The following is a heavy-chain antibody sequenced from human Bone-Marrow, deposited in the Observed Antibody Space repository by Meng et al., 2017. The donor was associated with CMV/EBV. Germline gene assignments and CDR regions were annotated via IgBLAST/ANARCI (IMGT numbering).Heavy chain of an antibody. V-gene: IGHV4-34*01. J-gene: IGHJ4*02. CDR1: GGSFSGYY. CDR3: ARTPYDFWSVIPDSYFDY. CDR2: INHSGST. D-gene: IGHD3-3*01. Sequence: GSLRLSCAVYGGSFSGYYWSWIRQPPGKGLEWIGEINHSGSTNYNPSLKSRVTISVDTSKNQFSLKLSSVTAADTAVYYCARTPYDFWSVIPDSYFDYWGQGTLVTVSS.